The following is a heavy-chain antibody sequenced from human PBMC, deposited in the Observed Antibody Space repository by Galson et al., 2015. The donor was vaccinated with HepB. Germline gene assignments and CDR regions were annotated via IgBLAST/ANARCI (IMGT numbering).Heavy chain of an antibody. D-gene: IGHD6-19*01. CDR2: ISYDGSNK. CDR3: ARAIAVTTTQSWAFDI. J-gene: IGHJ3*02. Sequence: SLRLSCAASGFTFSSYAMHWVRQAPGKGLEWVAVISYDGSNKHYADSVKGRFTISRDNSKNTLYLQMNSLRAEDTAVYYCARAIAVTTTQSWAFDIWGQGTMVTVSS. CDR1: GFTFSSYA. V-gene: IGHV3-30-3*01.